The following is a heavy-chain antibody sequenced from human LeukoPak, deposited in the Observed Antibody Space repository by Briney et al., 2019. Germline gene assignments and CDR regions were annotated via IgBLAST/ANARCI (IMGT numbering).Heavy chain of an antibody. V-gene: IGHV4-30-2*01. CDR3: ASSYGDYDWYFDL. CDR1: GGSISSGGYS. CDR2: IYHSGST. J-gene: IGHJ2*01. D-gene: IGHD4-17*01. Sequence: SRTLSLTCAVSGGSISSGGYSWSWIRQPPGKGLEWIGYIYHSGSTYYNPSLKSRVTISVDRSKNQFSLKLSSVTAADTAVYYCASSYGDYDWYFDLWGRGTLVTVSS.